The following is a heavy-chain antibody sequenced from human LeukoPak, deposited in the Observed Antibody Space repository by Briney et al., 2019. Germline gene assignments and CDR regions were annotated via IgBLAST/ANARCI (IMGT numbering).Heavy chain of an antibody. J-gene: IGHJ4*02. CDR2: IYPGDSDT. V-gene: IGHV5-51*01. Sequence: GESLKISCQGSGYSFTSYWIGWVRQMPGKGLEWMGIIYPGDSDTRYSPSFQGQVTISADKSISTAYLQWSSLKASDTAMYYCARRYCSGGSCYFSGRWGQGTLVTVSS. CDR3: ARRYCSGGSCYFSGR. CDR1: GYSFTSYW. D-gene: IGHD2-15*01.